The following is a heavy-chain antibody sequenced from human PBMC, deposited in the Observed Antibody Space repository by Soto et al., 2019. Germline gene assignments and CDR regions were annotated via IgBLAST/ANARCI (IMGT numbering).Heavy chain of an antibody. J-gene: IGHJ6*02. CDR2: ISYDGSNK. D-gene: IGHD6-19*01. V-gene: IGHV3-30-3*02. Sequence: GGSLRLSCAASGFTFSSYAMHWVRQAPGKGLEWVAVISYDGSNKYYADSVKGRFTISRDNSKNTLYLQMNSLRAEDTAVYYCAKTTGSGYSSGWLPDTYYYYYGMDVWGQGTTVTVSS. CDR3: AKTTGSGYSSGWLPDTYYYYYGMDV. CDR1: GFTFSSYA.